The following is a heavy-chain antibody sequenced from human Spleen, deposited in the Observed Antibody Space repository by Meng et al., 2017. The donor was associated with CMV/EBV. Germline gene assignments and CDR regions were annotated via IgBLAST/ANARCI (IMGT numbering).Heavy chain of an antibody. V-gene: IGHV3-20*04. J-gene: IGHJ4*02. CDR2: VNRNGDRT. Sequence: GGSLRLSCAASGFTFGDYGMTWVRQAPGKGLEWVSGVNRNGDRTDYADSVKGRFTFSRDNAKNSLYLQMNSLRAEDTAFYYCAKVRGRGSGSYLSYFDYWGQGTLVTVSS. CDR3: AKVRGRGSGSYLSYFDY. D-gene: IGHD3-10*01. CDR1: GFTFGDYG.